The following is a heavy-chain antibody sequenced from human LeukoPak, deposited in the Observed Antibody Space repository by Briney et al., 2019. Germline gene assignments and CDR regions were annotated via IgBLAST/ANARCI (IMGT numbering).Heavy chain of an antibody. CDR2: ISSSGSTI. D-gene: IGHD2-15*01. CDR3: ARDCGGGSCYGPYDAFDI. Sequence: PGGSLRLSCAASGFTFSSYEMNWVRQAPGKGLEWVSYISSSGSTIYYADSVKGRFTISRDNAKNLLYLQMNSLRADVTAVYYCARDCGGGSCYGPYDAFDIWGQGTMVTVSS. J-gene: IGHJ3*02. CDR1: GFTFSSYE. V-gene: IGHV3-48*03.